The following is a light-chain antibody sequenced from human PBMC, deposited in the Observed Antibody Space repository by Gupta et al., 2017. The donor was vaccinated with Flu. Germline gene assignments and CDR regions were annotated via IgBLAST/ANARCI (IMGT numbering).Light chain of an antibody. V-gene: IGLV1-44*01. CDR1: KSNNMTST. J-gene: IGLJ2*01. CDR2: DNN. Sequence: RINIASTACKSNNMTSTINCYQQHPGAAPHLLIYDNNNRRSAVPDGFSGATYATTAALAISRMVAEDDADYYYSAVYDSSSGRIFGGGTRLTVL. CDR3: SAVYDSSSGRI.